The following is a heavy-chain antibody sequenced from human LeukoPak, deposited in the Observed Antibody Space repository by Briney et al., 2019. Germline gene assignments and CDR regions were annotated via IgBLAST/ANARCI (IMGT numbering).Heavy chain of an antibody. J-gene: IGHJ4*02. CDR2: IIPIFGTA. CDR3: ARSPAEYSSSYFDY. CDR1: GGTFSSYA. D-gene: IGHD6-6*01. Sequence: SVKVSCKASGGTFSSYAICWVRQAPGQGLEWMGGIIPIFGTANYAQKFQGRVTITTDESTSTAYMELSSLRSEDTAVYYCARSPAEYSSSYFDYWGQGTLVTVSS. V-gene: IGHV1-69*05.